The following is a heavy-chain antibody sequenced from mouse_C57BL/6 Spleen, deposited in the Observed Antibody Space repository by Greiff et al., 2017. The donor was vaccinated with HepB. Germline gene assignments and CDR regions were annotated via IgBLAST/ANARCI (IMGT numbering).Heavy chain of an antibody. J-gene: IGHJ2*01. CDR2: ISSGSSTI. V-gene: IGHV5-17*01. CDR1: GFTFSDYG. CDR3: ARGDYDGLDY. D-gene: IGHD2-4*01. Sequence: EVKLVESGGGLVKPGGSLKLSCAASGFTFSDYGMHWVRQAPEKGLEWVAYISSGSSTIYYADTVKGRFTISRDNAKNTLFLQMTSLRSEDTAMYYCARGDYDGLDYWGQGTTLTVSS.